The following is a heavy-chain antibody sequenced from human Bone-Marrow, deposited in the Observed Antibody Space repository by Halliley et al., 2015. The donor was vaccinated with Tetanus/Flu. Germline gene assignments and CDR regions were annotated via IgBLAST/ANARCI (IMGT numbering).Heavy chain of an antibody. CDR3: ARLPLIALGVAGPYLAS. Sequence: VQLVQSGAEVKKPGESLKISCRGSGYNFTNYWIGWVRQMPGKGLEWMGIIFPGDSDSRYSPSFQGQVTFSADKSVTTVYLQWSGLKASDPAMFYCARLPLIALGVAGPYLASWGQGPLVTVS. V-gene: IGHV5-51*01. CDR1: GYNFTNYW. D-gene: IGHD6-19*01. J-gene: IGHJ4*02. CDR2: IFPGDSDS.